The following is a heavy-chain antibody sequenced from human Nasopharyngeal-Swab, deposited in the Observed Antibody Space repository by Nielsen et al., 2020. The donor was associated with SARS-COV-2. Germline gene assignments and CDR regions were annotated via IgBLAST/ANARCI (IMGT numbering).Heavy chain of an antibody. D-gene: IGHD3-10*01. CDR3: ARDQSLGELLAFDY. CDR1: GFTFSGSS. V-gene: IGHV3-30*04. CDR2: ISYDGSNK. Sequence: GESLKISCAASGFTFSGSSMHWVRQAPGKGLEWVAFISYDGSNKYYADSVKGRFTISRDNSKNTLYLQMDSLRAEDTAVYYCARDQSLGELLAFDYWGQGTLVTVSS. J-gene: IGHJ4*02.